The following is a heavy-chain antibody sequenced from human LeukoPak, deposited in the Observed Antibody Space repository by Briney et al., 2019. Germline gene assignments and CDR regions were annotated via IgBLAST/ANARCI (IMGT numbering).Heavy chain of an antibody. Sequence: PGGSLRLSCAASGFTFSSYAMSWVRQAPGKGLECISGFSGSGGSTYYADSVKGRFTISRDNSKNTLYLQMNSLRAEDTAVYYCARGIQLWLQHAFDIWGQGTMVTVSS. CDR2: FSGSGGST. CDR3: ARGIQLWLQHAFDI. J-gene: IGHJ3*02. V-gene: IGHV3-23*01. D-gene: IGHD5-18*01. CDR1: GFTFSSYA.